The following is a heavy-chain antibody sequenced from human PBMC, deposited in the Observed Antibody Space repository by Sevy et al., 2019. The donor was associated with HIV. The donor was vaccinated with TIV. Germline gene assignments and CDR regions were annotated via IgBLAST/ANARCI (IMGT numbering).Heavy chain of an antibody. V-gene: IGHV3-9*01. Sequence: GGSLRLSCVGSGFAFEDFAVHWVRRSPGKGLEWVSGLTGDGSKKFYEGSVKGRFTTSRDNARNSLYLQMNNMKFDDTAFYYCVRDMSPTLGTGDNWFDLWGQGTLVTVSS. J-gene: IGHJ5*02. D-gene: IGHD1-26*01. CDR3: VRDMSPTLGTGDNWFDL. CDR2: LTGDGSKK. CDR1: GFAFEDFA.